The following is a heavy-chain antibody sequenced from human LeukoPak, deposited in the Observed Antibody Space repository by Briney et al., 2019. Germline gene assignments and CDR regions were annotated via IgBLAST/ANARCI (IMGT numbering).Heavy chain of an antibody. V-gene: IGHV4-34*01. J-gene: IGHJ4*02. D-gene: IGHD1-26*01. Sequence: SETLSLTCAVYGGSFSGYYWSWIRQPPGKGLEWIGEINHSGSTNYNPSLKSRVTISVDTSKNQFSLKLSSVTAAATAVYYCXXWEPTGVYFDYWGQGTLVTVSS. CDR1: GGSFSGYY. CDR3: XXWEPTGVYFDY. CDR2: INHSGST.